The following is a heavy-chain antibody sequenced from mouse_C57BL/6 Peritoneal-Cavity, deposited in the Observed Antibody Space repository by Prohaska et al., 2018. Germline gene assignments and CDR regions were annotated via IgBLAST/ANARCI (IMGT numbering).Heavy chain of an antibody. D-gene: IGHD1-1*01. J-gene: IGHJ4*01. V-gene: IGHV9-3*01. Sequence: QIQLVQSGPELKKPGETVKISCKASGYTFTTYGLSWVKQAPEKGLKWMGWINTYSGVPTYADDFKGRFAFSLENSASTAYLQINNLKNEDTATYFCARYGSSLYYAMDYWGQGTSVTVSS. CDR3: ARYGSSLYYAMDY. CDR1: GYTFTTYG. CDR2: INTYSGVP.